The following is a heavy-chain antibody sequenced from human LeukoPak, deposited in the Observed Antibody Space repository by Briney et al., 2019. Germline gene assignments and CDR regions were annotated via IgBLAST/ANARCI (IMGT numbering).Heavy chain of an antibody. J-gene: IGHJ4*02. V-gene: IGHV4-34*01. CDR1: GGSFSGYY. CDR2: INHSGST. Sequence: SETLSLTCAVYGGSFSGYYWSWIRQPPGKGLEWIGEINHSGSTNYNPSLKSRVTISVDTSKNQFSLKLSSVTAADTAVYFCARGLRGSGSYYNSLDYWGQGTLVTVSS. CDR3: ARGLRGSGSYYNSLDY. D-gene: IGHD3-10*01.